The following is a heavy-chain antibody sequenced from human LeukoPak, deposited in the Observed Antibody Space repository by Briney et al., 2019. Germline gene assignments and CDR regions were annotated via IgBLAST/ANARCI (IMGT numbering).Heavy chain of an antibody. J-gene: IGHJ6*02. CDR3: ARDTRSGWYEPSSYGMDV. D-gene: IGHD6-19*01. V-gene: IGHV4-30-4*01. CDR2: IYYSGST. CDR1: GGSISSGDYY. Sequence: SETLSLTCTVSGGSISSGDYYWSWIRQPPGKGLEWIGYIYYSGSTYYNPSLKSRVTISVDTSKNQFSLKLSSVTAADTAVYYCARDTRSGWYEPSSYGMDVWGQGTTVTVSS.